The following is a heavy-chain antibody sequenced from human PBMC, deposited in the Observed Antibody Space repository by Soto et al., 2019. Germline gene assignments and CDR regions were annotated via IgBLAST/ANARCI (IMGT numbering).Heavy chain of an antibody. CDR1: GGSFKSGSYS. CDR2: VYQTGRT. CDR3: ARDFAYFDS. J-gene: IGHJ4*02. D-gene: IGHD3-3*01. V-gene: IGHV4-61*01. Sequence: SETLSLTCTVSGGSFKSGSYSWSWIRQPPGKGLEWIGYVYQTGRTSYNPSLKSRVSISMDTSKNQFPLNLDSVTAADTAVYFCARDFAYFDSWGQGTLVTVS.